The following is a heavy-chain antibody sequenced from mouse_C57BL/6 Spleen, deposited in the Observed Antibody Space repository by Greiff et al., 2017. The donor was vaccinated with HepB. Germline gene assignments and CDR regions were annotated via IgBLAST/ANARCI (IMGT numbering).Heavy chain of an antibody. CDR1: GYAFSSSW. J-gene: IGHJ4*01. V-gene: IGHV1-82*01. D-gene: IGHD1-1*01. Sequence: QVQLQQSGPELVKPGASVKISCKASGYAFSSSWMNWVKQRPGKGLEWIGRIYPGDGDTNYNGKFKGKATLTADKSSSTAYMQLSSLTSEDSAVYFCARYTNYYGSSYYAMDYWGQGTSVTVSS. CDR3: ARYTNYYGSSYYAMDY. CDR2: IYPGDGDT.